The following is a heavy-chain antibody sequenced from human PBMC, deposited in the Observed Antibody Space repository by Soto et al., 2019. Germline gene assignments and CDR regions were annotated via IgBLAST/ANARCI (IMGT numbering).Heavy chain of an antibody. CDR3: VRIPVDTYTIYWSDP. CDR1: GDSVSSGDYY. Sequence: PSETLSRTCSVSGDSVSSGDYYWSWIRQPPGKGLEWIGHVYFSGSTNYIPSLKSRLTMSVDTAKNQFPLKLNSVTAADTAAYYCVRIPVDTYTIYWSDPWGQGTQVIVSS. J-gene: IGHJ5*02. CDR2: VYFSGST. D-gene: IGHD3-3*01. V-gene: IGHV4-61*08.